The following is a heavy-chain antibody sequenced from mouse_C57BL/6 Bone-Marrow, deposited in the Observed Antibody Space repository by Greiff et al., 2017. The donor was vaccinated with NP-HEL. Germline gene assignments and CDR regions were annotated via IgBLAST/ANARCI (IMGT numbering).Heavy chain of an antibody. J-gene: IGHJ3*01. CDR3: ARKDSSGLWFAY. CDR1: GYAFSSYW. V-gene: IGHV1-80*01. CDR2: IYPGDGDT. D-gene: IGHD3-2*02. Sequence: QVQLKESGAELVKPGASVKISCKASGYAFSSYWMNWVKQRPGKGLEWIGQIYPGDGDTNYNGKFKGKATLTADKSSSTAYMQLSSLTSEDSSVYFCARKDSSGLWFAYWGQGTLVTVSA.